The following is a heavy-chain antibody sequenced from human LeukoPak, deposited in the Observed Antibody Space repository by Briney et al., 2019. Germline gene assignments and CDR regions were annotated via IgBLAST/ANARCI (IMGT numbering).Heavy chain of an antibody. CDR3: AIDAFWPVGFDP. CDR1: GFTFSSSG. Sequence: GRSLRLSCAASGFTFSSSGMHWVRQAPGKGLEWVAVIAYDGSNKYYADSMKGRFTISRDNFKNTLYLQMNSLRAEDTAMYYCAIDAFWPVGFDPWGQGTLVTVSS. J-gene: IGHJ5*02. D-gene: IGHD3-3*02. CDR2: IAYDGSNK. V-gene: IGHV3-30*03.